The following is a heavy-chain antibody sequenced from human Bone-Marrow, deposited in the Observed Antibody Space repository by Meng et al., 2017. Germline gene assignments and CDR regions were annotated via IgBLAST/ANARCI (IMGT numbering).Heavy chain of an antibody. V-gene: IGHV1-3*01. CDR2: INAGNGNT. CDR1: GYTFTSYA. CDR3: ALRAYYYYGMDV. Sequence: ASVKVSCKASGYTFTSYAMHWVRQAPGQRLEWMGWINAGNGNTKYSQKFQGRVTITRDTSASTAYMELSSLRSEDTAAYYCALRAYYYYGMDVWGQGTTVTVSS. J-gene: IGHJ6*02.